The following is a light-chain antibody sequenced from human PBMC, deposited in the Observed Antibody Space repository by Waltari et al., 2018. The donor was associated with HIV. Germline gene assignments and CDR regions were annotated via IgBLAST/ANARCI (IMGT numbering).Light chain of an antibody. CDR3: QSYDNTVNGWV. J-gene: IGLJ3*02. CDR1: SSNIGTNYA. V-gene: IGLV1-40*01. Sequence: QSVLTQPPSVSGAPGQNVTVSCTGSSSNIGTNYAVHWYQFLPGEVPKLLIYGNTSRPAGVPGRFSGSSSGTSASLAITGLQPADEADYYCQSYDNTVNGWVFGGGTRVTV. CDR2: GNT.